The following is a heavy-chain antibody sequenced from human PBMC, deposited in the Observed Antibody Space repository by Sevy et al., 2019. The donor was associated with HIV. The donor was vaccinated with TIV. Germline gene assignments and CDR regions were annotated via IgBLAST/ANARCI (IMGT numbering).Heavy chain of an antibody. D-gene: IGHD6-19*01. J-gene: IGHJ4*02. CDR2: IYGNNST. V-gene: IGHV3-53*01. CDR3: ARGEQWLSFNY. CDR1: GFNISSNY. Sequence: GGSLRLSCAASGFNISSNYLSWVRQAPGKGLEWVSGIYGNNSTYYADFVKGRFTISRDNSKNTLYLQMNSLRVEDTAIYYCARGEQWLSFNYWGQGTLVTVSS.